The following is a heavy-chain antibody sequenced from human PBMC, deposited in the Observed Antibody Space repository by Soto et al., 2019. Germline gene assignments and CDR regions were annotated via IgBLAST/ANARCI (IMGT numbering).Heavy chain of an antibody. CDR1: GVSFSGFY. V-gene: IGHV4-34*01. Sequence: QVQLQQWGAGLLRPSETLSLTCGVSGVSFSGFYWSWIRQPPGKGLEWIGELTYSGGTNYNPSLKGRVSISVDTSTNQFSLTLTSVTAADTAVYYCARSLWGAPGLSPGNSLKHWAQGTRVTVSP. J-gene: IGHJ4*02. CDR3: ARSLWGAPGLSPGNSLKH. D-gene: IGHD6-13*01. CDR2: LTYSGGT.